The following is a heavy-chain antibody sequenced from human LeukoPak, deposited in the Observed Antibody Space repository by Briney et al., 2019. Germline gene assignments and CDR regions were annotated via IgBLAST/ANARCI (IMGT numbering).Heavy chain of an antibody. V-gene: IGHV4-59*01. CDR3: ARARSGGSSLFYF. CDR1: GGSISSYY. J-gene: IGHJ4*02. D-gene: IGHD2-15*01. Sequence: SETLSLTCTVSGGSISSYYWSWIRQPPGKGVEWIGYIYYSERTNYNPSLQSRVTISADTTNNQYSLKLSSVTAADTAVYYCARARSGGSSLFYFWGQGNLVTVS. CDR2: IYYSERT.